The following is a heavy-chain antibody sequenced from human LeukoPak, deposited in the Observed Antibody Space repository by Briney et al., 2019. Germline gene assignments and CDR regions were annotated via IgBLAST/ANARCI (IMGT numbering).Heavy chain of an antibody. D-gene: IGHD3-10*01. CDR3: AKIQFLWFREDQYYGMDL. J-gene: IGHJ6*04. CDR2: ISYDGSNK. Sequence: PGGSLRLSCAASGFTFSSYGMHWVRQAPGKGLEWVAVISYDGSNKYYADSVKGRFTISRDNSKNTLYLQMNSLRAEDTAVYYCAKIQFLWFREDQYYGMDLRGKGTTVTVSS. CDR1: GFTFSSYG. V-gene: IGHV3-30*18.